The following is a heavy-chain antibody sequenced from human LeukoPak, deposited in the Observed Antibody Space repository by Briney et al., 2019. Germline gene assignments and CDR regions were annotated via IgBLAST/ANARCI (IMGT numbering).Heavy chain of an antibody. D-gene: IGHD3-16*02. J-gene: IGHJ4*02. CDR1: GGTFSSYA. Sequence: GASVTVSFTASGGTFSSYAISWVRQAPGQGLEWMGGIIPIFGTANYAQRFQGRVTITADESTSTAYMELSSLRSEDTAVYYCARGYYVWGSYRFFDYWGQGTLVTVSS. CDR3: ARGYYVWGSYRFFDY. CDR2: IIPIFGTA. V-gene: IGHV1-69*13.